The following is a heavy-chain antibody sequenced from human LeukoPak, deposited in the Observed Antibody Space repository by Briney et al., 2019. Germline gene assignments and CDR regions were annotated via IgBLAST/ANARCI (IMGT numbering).Heavy chain of an antibody. D-gene: IGHD2-2*01. CDR3: AADPLSTSGGY. CDR2: INPNSGGT. Sequence: ASVKVSCKASGYTFTGYYMHWVRQAPGQGLEWMGWINPNSGGTNYAQKFQGWVTMTRDMSTSTAYMELSSLRSEDTAVYYCAADPLSTSGGYWGQGTLVTVSS. CDR1: GYTFTGYY. J-gene: IGHJ4*02. V-gene: IGHV1-2*04.